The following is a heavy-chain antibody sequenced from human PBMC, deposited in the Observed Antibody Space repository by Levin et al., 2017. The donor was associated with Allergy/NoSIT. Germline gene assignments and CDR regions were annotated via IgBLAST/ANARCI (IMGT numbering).Heavy chain of an antibody. D-gene: IGHD3-10*02. J-gene: IGHJ4*02. CDR1: GGSISGGDYY. CDR3: ARITMSASADY. CDR2: IYYSGSS. V-gene: IGHV4-30-4*01. Sequence: PSETLSLTCTVSGGSISGGDYYWSWIRQPPGKGLEWIAYIYYSGSSYYSPSLKSRLTISVDTSKNQFSLKLTSVTAADTAVYYCARITMSASADYWGQGTLLTVSS.